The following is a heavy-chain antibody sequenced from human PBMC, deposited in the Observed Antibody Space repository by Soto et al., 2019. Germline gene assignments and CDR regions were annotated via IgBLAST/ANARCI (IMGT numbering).Heavy chain of an antibody. CDR2: ISAYTGNT. CDR1: VYTFTDYG. CDR3: AIGPESRSTAYFDY. Sequence: QVQLVQSGGEVKKPGASVKFSCKASVYTFTDYGITWVRQAAGQGLEWMGWISAYTGNTNYAQRVQGRVTMSTDTTTSTDYLELRSLRSDDTAGYYCAIGPESRSTAYFDYWGQGTLVTVSS. V-gene: IGHV1-18*01. J-gene: IGHJ4*02. D-gene: IGHD2-2*01.